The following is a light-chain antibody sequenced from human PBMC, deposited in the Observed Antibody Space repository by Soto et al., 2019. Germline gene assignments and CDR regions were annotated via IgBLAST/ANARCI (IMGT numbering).Light chain of an antibody. CDR2: EVS. V-gene: IGLV2-14*03. Sequence: QSALTQPASVSGSPGQSITISCTGTSSDVGGYNYVSWYQQHPGKAPKLMIYEVSNRPSGDSDRFSGSKSGNTASLTISGLQAEDDADYYCSSYTSSSTPYVFGSGTKVTVL. CDR1: SSDVGGYNY. J-gene: IGLJ1*01. CDR3: SSYTSSSTPYV.